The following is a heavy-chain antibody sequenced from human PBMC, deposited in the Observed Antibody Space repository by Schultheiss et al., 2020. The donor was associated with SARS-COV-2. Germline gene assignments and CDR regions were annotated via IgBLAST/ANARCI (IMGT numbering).Heavy chain of an antibody. CDR3: ARGSDIVVVVAAKKTFDY. Sequence: ASVKVSCKASGGTFSSYAISWVRQAPGQGLEWMGIINPSGGSTSYAQKFQGRVTMTRDTSISTAYMELSRLRSDDTAVYYCARGSDIVVVVAAKKTFDYWGQGTLVTVSS. CDR2: INPSGGST. J-gene: IGHJ4*02. CDR1: GGTFSSYA. V-gene: IGHV1-46*01. D-gene: IGHD2-15*01.